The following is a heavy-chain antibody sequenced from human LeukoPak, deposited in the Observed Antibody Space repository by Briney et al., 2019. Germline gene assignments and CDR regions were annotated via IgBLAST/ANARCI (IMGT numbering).Heavy chain of an antibody. D-gene: IGHD6-13*01. CDR3: AKDLGYSSSWHPFSYYYYGMDV. CDR2: MSYDGSNK. Sequence: GGSLRLSCAASGFTFSSYGMHWVRQAPGKGLEWVAVMSYDGSNKYYADSVKGRFTISRDNSKNTLYLQMNSLRAEDTAVYYCAKDLGYSSSWHPFSYYYYGMDVWGQGTTVTVSS. J-gene: IGHJ6*02. V-gene: IGHV3-30*18. CDR1: GFTFSSYG.